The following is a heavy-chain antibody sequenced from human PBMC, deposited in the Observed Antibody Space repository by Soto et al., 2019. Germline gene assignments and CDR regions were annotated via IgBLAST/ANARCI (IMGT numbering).Heavy chain of an antibody. V-gene: IGHV3-9*01. CDR3: AKNGDYSEYFQH. D-gene: IGHD4-17*01. J-gene: IGHJ1*01. CDR2: ISWNSGSI. CDR1: GFTFDDYA. Sequence: GGSLRLSCAASGFTFDDYAMHWVRQAPGKGLEWVSGISWNSGSIGYADSVKGRFTISRDNAKNSLYLQMNSLRAEDTALYYCAKNGDYSEYFQHWGQGTLVTVSS.